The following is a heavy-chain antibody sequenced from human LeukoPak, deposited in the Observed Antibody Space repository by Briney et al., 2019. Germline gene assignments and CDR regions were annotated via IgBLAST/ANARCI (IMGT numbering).Heavy chain of an antibody. CDR1: GGSISSSSYY. Sequence: LSLTCTVSGGSISSSSYYWGWIRQPPGKGLEWVSYISRSGSTRYYADSVKGRFTISGDNAKNSLYLQMNSLRAEDTAVYYCARVATMVRVPLDALDIWGQGTMVSVSS. CDR2: ISRSGSTR. D-gene: IGHD3-10*01. CDR3: ARVATMVRVPLDALDI. V-gene: IGHV3-11*04. J-gene: IGHJ3*02.